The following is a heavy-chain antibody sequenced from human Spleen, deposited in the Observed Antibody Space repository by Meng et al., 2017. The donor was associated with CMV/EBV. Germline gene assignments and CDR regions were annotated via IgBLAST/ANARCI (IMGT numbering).Heavy chain of an antibody. CDR3: ARGAVVIIPAAKIWDYYYGMDV. Sequence: ASVKVSCKASGYTFTSYYMYWVRQAPGQGLEWMGIINPSGGSTSYAQKFQGRVTMTRDTSTSTVYMELSSLRSEDTAVYYCARGAVVIIPAAKIWDYYYGMDVWGQGTTVTVSS. J-gene: IGHJ6*02. CDR2: INPSGGST. D-gene: IGHD2-2*01. CDR1: GYTFTSYY. V-gene: IGHV1-46*01.